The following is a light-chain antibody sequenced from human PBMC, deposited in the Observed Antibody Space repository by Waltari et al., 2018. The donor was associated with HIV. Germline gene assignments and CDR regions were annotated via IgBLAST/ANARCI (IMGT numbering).Light chain of an antibody. Sequence: QSVLTQPPSASGTPGQRVTISCSGSSSNIGSNSVNWYQQLPVTAPKLLIYNNNGRPSGVPDRCSGSRSGTSASLAISGLQSEDEADYYCAAWDDSLSGRVFGGGTKLTVL. V-gene: IGLV1-44*01. CDR3: AAWDDSLSGRV. CDR2: NNN. CDR1: SSNIGSNS. J-gene: IGLJ2*01.